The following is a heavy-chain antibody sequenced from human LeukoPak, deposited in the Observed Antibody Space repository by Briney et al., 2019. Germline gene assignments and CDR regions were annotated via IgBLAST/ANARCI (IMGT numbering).Heavy chain of an antibody. CDR1: GGTFSSYA. J-gene: IGHJ3*02. CDR2: IIPIFGTA. V-gene: IGHV1-69*05. Sequence: GASVKVSCKASGGTFSSYAISWVRQAPGQGLEWMGGIIPIFGTANYAQKFQGRVTITTDESTSTAYMGLSSLRSEDTAVYYCASYYYDSSGYYSAFDIWGQGTMVTVSS. CDR3: ASYYYDSSGYYSAFDI. D-gene: IGHD3-22*01.